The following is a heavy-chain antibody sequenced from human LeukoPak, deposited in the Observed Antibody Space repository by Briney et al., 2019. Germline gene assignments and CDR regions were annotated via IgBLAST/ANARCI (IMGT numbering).Heavy chain of an antibody. CDR1: GDSISSSSYY. CDR3: ARRPVGRWGELSSPDY. Sequence: SETLSLTCTVSGDSISSSSYYWGWIRQPPGKGLEWIGSFYYSVTTYYNESLKSRVTLSVDTSKDVFSLKLSSVTAADTAVYYCARRPVGRWGELSSPDYWGQGTLVTVSS. J-gene: IGHJ4*02. V-gene: IGHV4-39*02. CDR2: FYYSVTT. D-gene: IGHD3-16*02.